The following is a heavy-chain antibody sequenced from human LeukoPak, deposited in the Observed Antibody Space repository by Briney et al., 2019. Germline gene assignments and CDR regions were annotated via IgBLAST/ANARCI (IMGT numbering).Heavy chain of an antibody. CDR2: IYYSGST. V-gene: IGHV4-4*08. CDR1: GGSISSYY. D-gene: IGHD3-3*01. Sequence: SETLSLTCTVSGGSISSYYWSWIRQPPGKGLEWIGYIYYSGSTNYNPSLKSRVTISVDTSKNQFSLKLSSVTAADTAVYYCARDRMRFLEWFPMRDAFDIWGQGTMVTVSS. J-gene: IGHJ3*02. CDR3: ARDRMRFLEWFPMRDAFDI.